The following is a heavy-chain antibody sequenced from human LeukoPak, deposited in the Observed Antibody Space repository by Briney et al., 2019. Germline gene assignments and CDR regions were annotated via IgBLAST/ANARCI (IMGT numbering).Heavy chain of an antibody. CDR2: ISGSGGST. CDR1: GFTFSSYA. V-gene: IGHV3-23*01. CDR3: AKDRGYYYDSSGYYFLGWFDP. D-gene: IGHD3-22*01. J-gene: IGHJ5*02. Sequence: GGSLRLSCAASGFTFSSYAMSWVRQAPGKGLEWVSAISGSGGSTYYAASVKGRFTISRDNSKNTLYLQMNSLRAEDTGVYYCAKDRGYYYDSSGYYFLGWFDPWGQGTLVTVSS.